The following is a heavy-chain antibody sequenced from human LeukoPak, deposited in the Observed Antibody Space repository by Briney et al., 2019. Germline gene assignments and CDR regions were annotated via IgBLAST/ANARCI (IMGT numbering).Heavy chain of an antibody. CDR3: ARDGGDYGDSSSFDV. CDR1: ACSISSYY. CDR2: IYTSWTSGST. D-gene: IGHD4-17*01. J-gene: IGHJ2*01. V-gene: IGHV4-4*07. Sequence: SETLSLTCTVSACSISSYYWSWIRQPAGKGLEWIGRIYTSWTSGSTNYNPSLKSRVTMAGDTSKNQFSLKLNSVTAADTAVYYCARDGGDYGDSSSFDVWRRNTLVLV.